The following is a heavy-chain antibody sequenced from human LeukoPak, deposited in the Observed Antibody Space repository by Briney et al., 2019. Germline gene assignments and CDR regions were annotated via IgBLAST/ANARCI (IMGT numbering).Heavy chain of an antibody. CDR2: IYYSGST. CDR3: ARLGHIAVVIAIPI. J-gene: IGHJ3*02. D-gene: IGHD2-21*01. V-gene: IGHV4-39*01. CDR1: GGSISSSSYY. Sequence: SETLSLTCTVSGGSISSSSYYWGWIRQPPGKGLEWIGSIYYSGSTYYNPSLKSRVTISVDTSKNQFSLKLSSVTAADTAVYYCARLGHIAVVIAIPIWGQGTMVTVSS.